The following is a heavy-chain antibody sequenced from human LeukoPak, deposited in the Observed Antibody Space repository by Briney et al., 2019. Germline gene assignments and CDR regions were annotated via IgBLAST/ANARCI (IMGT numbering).Heavy chain of an antibody. CDR3: ARESDRDGYRTQSYRPFDY. D-gene: IGHD5-24*01. J-gene: IGHJ4*02. V-gene: IGHV4-34*01. CDR1: GGSFSGYY. Sequence: PSETLSLTCAVYGGSFSGYYWSWTRQPPGKGLEWIGEINHSGSTNYNPSLKSRVTISVDTSKNQFSLKLSSVTAADTAVYYCARESDRDGYRTQSYRPFDYWGQGTLVTVSS. CDR2: INHSGST.